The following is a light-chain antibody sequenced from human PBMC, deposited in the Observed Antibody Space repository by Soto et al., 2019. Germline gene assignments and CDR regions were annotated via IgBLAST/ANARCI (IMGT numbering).Light chain of an antibody. CDR2: GAS. CDR3: KQYGSSPFT. CDR1: QSVSSSY. J-gene: IGKJ3*01. V-gene: IGKV3-20*01. Sequence: EIVLTQSPGTLSLSPGERATLSCRASQSVSSSYLAWYQQKPGQAPRLLIYGASSRATGIPDRFSGSGSGTDFTLTISRLEPEDFAVYYCKQYGSSPFTFGTGTKVDI.